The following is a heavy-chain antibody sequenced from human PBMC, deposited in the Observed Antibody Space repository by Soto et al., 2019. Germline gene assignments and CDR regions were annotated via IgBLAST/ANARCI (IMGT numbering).Heavy chain of an antibody. Sequence: SETLSLTCTVSGGSISSDYWSWIRQPRGKGLEWIVYIYYSGSTNYNPSLKSRVTISVDTSKNQFSLKLSSVTAADTAVYYCARYVGSTVVTHWSQGTLVTVSS. D-gene: IGHD4-17*01. CDR1: GGSISSDY. J-gene: IGHJ4*02. CDR2: IYYSGST. V-gene: IGHV4-59*12. CDR3: ARYVGSTVVTH.